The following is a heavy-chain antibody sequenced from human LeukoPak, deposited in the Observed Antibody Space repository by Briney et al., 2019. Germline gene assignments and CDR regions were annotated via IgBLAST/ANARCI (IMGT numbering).Heavy chain of an antibody. CDR1: GGSFSSSSYY. Sequence: SETLSLTCTVSGGSFSSSSYYWGWIRQPPGKGLEWIGSVYYSGNTYYNPSLKSRVTISVDSSRNQFSLRLNSVTAADTAVYYCARRGGSRGNWFDPWGQGILVTVSS. D-gene: IGHD2-15*01. J-gene: IGHJ5*02. CDR2: VYYSGNT. CDR3: ARRGGSRGNWFDP. V-gene: IGHV4-39*01.